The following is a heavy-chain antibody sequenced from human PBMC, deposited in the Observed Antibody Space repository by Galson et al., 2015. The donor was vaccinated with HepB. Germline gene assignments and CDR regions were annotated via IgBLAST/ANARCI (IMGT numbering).Heavy chain of an antibody. Sequence: SVKVSCKASGYTFTSYYMHWVRQAPGQGLEWMGIINPSGGSTSYAQKFQGRVTMTRDTSTSTVYMELSSLRSEDTAVYYCARDRFLWFGAPGDYYYGMDVWGQGTTVTVSS. CDR3: ARDRFLWFGAPGDYYYGMDV. CDR1: GYTFTSYY. J-gene: IGHJ6*02. V-gene: IGHV1-46*01. CDR2: INPSGGST. D-gene: IGHD3-10*01.